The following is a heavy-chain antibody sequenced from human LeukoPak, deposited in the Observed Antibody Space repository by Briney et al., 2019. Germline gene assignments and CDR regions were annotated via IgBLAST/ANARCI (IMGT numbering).Heavy chain of an antibody. CDR1: GFTFNTYG. Sequence: PGRSLRLSCAASGFTFNTYGTHWVRQAPGKGLEWVAGISSDGSSKDYADSVKGRFTISRDNSKNTMFLQMNSLRAEDTAVYYCAKAAYCTSTSCHFSGYAQRPLESWGQGILVTVSS. CDR3: AKAAYCTSTSCHFSGYAQRPLES. CDR2: ISSDGSSK. D-gene: IGHD2-2*01. J-gene: IGHJ4*02. V-gene: IGHV3-30*18.